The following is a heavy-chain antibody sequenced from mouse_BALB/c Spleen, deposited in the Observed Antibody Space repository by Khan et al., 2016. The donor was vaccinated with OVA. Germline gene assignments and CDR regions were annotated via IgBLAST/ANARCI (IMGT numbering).Heavy chain of an antibody. CDR3: ARRNYFRYTLAY. V-gene: IGHV1-77*01. CDR2: ISPGSGDT. J-gene: IGHJ3*01. CDR1: GYTFTDYY. Sequence: QVQLKQSGAELARPGASVKLSCKASGYTFTDYYINWVKLRTGQGLEWIGEISPGSGDTYYNERFKGKATLTADNSSSTAYMQLSSLTSEASAVYYCARRNYFRYTLAYGGQGTLVTVSA. D-gene: IGHD1-2*01.